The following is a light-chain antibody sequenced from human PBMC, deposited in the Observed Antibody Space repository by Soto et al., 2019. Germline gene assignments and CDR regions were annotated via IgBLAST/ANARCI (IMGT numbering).Light chain of an antibody. V-gene: IGKV3-20*01. J-gene: IGKJ3*01. CDR1: QSVRSNY. CDR3: QQYGDSPES. CDR2: GAS. Sequence: EVVLTQSPGTLSLSPGDRATLSCRASQSVRSNYLAWYQQKAGQPPRLLIFGASSRATGIPDRFSGSGSGTDFFLPISRLEPEDFAVYYCQQYGDSPESFRPGTKVDIK.